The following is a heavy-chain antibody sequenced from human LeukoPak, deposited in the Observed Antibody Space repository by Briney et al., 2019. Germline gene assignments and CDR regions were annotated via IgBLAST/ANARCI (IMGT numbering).Heavy chain of an antibody. Sequence: GGSLRLSCAASGFTFSSYGMYWVRQAPGKGLEWVGRIKSKTDGGTTDYAAPVKGRFTISRDDSKNTLYLQMNSLKTEDTAVYYCTTDEGYDSKEYHFDYWGQGTLVTVSS. CDR1: GFTFSSYG. J-gene: IGHJ4*02. D-gene: IGHD3-22*01. V-gene: IGHV3-15*01. CDR3: TTDEGYDSKEYHFDY. CDR2: IKSKTDGGTT.